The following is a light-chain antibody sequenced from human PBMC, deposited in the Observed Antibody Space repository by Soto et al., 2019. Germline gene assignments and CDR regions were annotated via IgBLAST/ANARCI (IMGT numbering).Light chain of an antibody. CDR2: AAS. Sequence: AIRMTQSPSSFSASTGDRVTITCQASQGISGYLAWYQQKPGKAPKLLIYAASTLQSGVPSRFSDSGSGTDFTLTISCLQSEDFATYYCQQYYSYPQTFGQGTKVEIK. V-gene: IGKV1-8*01. CDR1: QGISGY. J-gene: IGKJ1*01. CDR3: QQYYSYPQT.